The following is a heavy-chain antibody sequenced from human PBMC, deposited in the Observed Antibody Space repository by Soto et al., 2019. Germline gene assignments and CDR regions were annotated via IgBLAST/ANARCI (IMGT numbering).Heavy chain of an antibody. D-gene: IGHD3-22*01. CDR1: GFTVSSNY. CDR3: ARDRVESGYPEYFQH. Sequence: EVQLVESGGGLIQPGGSLRLSCAASGFTVSSNYMSWVRQAPGKGLEWVSVIYSGGSTYYADSMKGRFTISGDNSKNTLYLQMNSLRAEDTAVYYCARDRVESGYPEYFQHWGQGTLVTVAS. J-gene: IGHJ1*01. V-gene: IGHV3-53*01. CDR2: IYSGGST.